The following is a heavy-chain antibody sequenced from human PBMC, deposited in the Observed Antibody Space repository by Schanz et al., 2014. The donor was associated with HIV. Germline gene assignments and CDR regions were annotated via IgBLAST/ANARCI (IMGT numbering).Heavy chain of an antibody. D-gene: IGHD4-17*01. CDR3: ARRDYGDYYYYYGMDV. V-gene: IGHV3-30*03. J-gene: IGHJ6*02. Sequence: QVQLVESGGGVVQPGRSLRLSCVASGFTFGSYGMHWARQTPDKGLEWLGVMSYDGSNKHYADSVKGRVTISRDNSKNTLFLQMNSLRAEDTAVYYCARRDYGDYYYYYGMDVWGQGTTVTVSS. CDR1: GFTFGSYG. CDR2: MSYDGSNK.